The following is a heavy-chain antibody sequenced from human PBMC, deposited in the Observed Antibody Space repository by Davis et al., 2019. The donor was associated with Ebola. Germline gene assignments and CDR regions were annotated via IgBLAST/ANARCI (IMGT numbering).Heavy chain of an antibody. Sequence: PGGSLRLSCAASGFTFSKYNMNWIRQAPGKGLEWISYIFASGTHTNYADSVKGRFTISRDNAKNSLYLQMNSLRGEDTAVYYCARAPTYYYDSSGYQGYYHYGMDVWGQGTTVTVSS. D-gene: IGHD3-22*01. CDR2: IFASGTHT. V-gene: IGHV3-11*06. CDR3: ARAPTYYYDSSGYQGYYHYGMDV. J-gene: IGHJ6*02. CDR1: GFTFSKYN.